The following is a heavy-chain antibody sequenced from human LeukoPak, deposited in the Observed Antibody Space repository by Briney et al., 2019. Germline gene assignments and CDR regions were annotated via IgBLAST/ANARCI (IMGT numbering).Heavy chain of an antibody. V-gene: IGHV3-30*18. CDR2: ISYDGSNK. D-gene: IGHD2-2*01. J-gene: IGHJ4*02. Sequence: GRSLRLSCAASGFIFSSYGMHWVRQAPGKGLEWVAVISYDGSNKYYADSVKGRFTISRDNSKNTLYLQMNSLRAEDTAVYYCAKDERRYCSSTSCYAGDDYWGQGTLVTVSS. CDR1: GFIFSSYG. CDR3: AKDERRYCSSTSCYAGDDY.